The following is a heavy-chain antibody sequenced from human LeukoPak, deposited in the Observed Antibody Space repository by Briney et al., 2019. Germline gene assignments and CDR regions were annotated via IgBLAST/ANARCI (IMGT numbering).Heavy chain of an antibody. J-gene: IGHJ3*02. V-gene: IGHV3-30*04. CDR1: GFTFSSYA. CDR2: ISYDGSNK. Sequence: PGGSLRHSCAASGFTFSSYAMHWVRQAPGKGLEWVAVISYDGSNKYYADSVKGRFTISRDNSKNTLYLQMNSLRAEDTAVYYCARVQWVFDIWGQGTMVTVSS. CDR3: ARVQWVFDI. D-gene: IGHD1-26*01.